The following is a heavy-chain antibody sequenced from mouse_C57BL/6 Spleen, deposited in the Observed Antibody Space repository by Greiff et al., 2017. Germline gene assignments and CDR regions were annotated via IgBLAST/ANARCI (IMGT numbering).Heavy chain of an antibody. CDR1: GFTFTDYN. Sequence: VQLQQSGPELVKPGASVKIPCKASGFTFTDYNMDWVKQSHGKSLEWIGAINPNNGGPIYNQKFQGTATLTVDKYSSTAYMGLRRLTSENTAVYYCARRNYGRRGAWFAYWGQGTLVTVSA. J-gene: IGHJ3*01. CDR2: INPNNGGP. D-gene: IGHD1-1*01. V-gene: IGHV1-18*01. CDR3: ARRNYGRRGAWFAY.